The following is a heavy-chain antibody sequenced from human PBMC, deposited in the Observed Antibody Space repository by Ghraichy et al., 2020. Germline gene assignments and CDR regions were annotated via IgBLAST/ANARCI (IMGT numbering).Heavy chain of an antibody. V-gene: IGHV1-69*13. J-gene: IGHJ6*02. Sequence: SVKVSCKASGGTFSSYAISWVRQAPGQGLEWMGGIIPIFGTANYAQKFQGRVTITADESTSTAYMELSSLRSEDTAVYYCARVPKEYYYDSSGYYGQYYYYGMDVWGQGTTVTVSS. CDR1: GGTFSSYA. D-gene: IGHD3-22*01. CDR2: IIPIFGTA. CDR3: ARVPKEYYYDSSGYYGQYYYYGMDV.